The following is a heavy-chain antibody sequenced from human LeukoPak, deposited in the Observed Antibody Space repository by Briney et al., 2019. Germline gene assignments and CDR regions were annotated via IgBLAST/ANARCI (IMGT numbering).Heavy chain of an antibody. CDR1: GFTFNSYA. J-gene: IGHJ3*02. D-gene: IGHD6-19*01. Sequence: GGSLRLSCAASGFTFNSYAMSWVRQAPGKGLEWVSTITGSVDNTFYADSVKGRFTMSRDNSKNTLYLQMNSLRAEDTAVYYCARGAYSGGWAFDIWGQGTVVTVPS. CDR2: ITGSVDNT. V-gene: IGHV3-23*01. CDR3: ARGAYSGGWAFDI.